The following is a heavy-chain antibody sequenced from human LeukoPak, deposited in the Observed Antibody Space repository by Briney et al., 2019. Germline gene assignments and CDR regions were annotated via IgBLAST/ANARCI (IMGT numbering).Heavy chain of an antibody. CDR3: ARDRGIVGARYFYMDV. V-gene: IGHV3-11*01. D-gene: IGHD1-26*01. Sequence: PGGSLRLSCAASGFTLSDYYLSWIRQAPGKGLEWLSYITTSGDITHYADSVKGRFTISRDNAKNSLYLQMNSLRADDSAVYYCARDRGIVGARYFYMDVWGNGTTVTVSS. J-gene: IGHJ6*03. CDR1: GFTLSDYY. CDR2: ITTSGDIT.